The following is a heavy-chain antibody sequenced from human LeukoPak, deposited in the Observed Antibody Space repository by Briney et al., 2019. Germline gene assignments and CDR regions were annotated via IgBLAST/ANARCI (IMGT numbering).Heavy chain of an antibody. V-gene: IGHV3-20*03. D-gene: IGHD5-24*01. CDR1: GSSVDDDG. Sequence: PRRCLGPSFSALGSSVDDDGISWGRQAPGKGRGWVSGINLKGGSTGYADSVKGRFTISRDNAKNSLYLQMNSLSAEDTALYYCARVQLNYLREMATITGSYYFYMGGWGKGTTVTVSS. CDR2: INLKGGST. CDR3: ARVQLNYLREMATITGSYYFYMGG. J-gene: IGHJ6*03.